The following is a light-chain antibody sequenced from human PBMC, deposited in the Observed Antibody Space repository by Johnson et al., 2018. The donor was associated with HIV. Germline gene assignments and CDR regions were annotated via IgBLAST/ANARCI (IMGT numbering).Light chain of an antibody. CDR1: SSHIGNNY. CDR3: GTWDSSLTVYV. V-gene: IGLV1-51*01. CDR2: DNN. J-gene: IGLJ1*01. Sequence: SVLTQPPSVSAAPGQKVTIFCSGSSSHIGNNYVSWFQQLPGTAPKLLIYDNNERPSGIPDRFSGSKSGTSATLGITGLQTGDEADYYCGTWDSSLTVYVFGTGTKVTVL.